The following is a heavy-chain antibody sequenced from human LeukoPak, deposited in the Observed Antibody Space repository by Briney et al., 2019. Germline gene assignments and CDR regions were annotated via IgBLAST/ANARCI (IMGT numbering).Heavy chain of an antibody. J-gene: IGHJ4*02. D-gene: IGHD5-18*01. V-gene: IGHV4-38-2*02. Sequence: PSETLSLTCTVSGYSISSGYYWGWIRQPPGQGLEWIGRIYTSGSTNYNPSLKSRVTMSVDTSKNQFSLKLSSVTAADTAVYYCARESTALARCFGYWGQGTLVTVSS. CDR1: GYSISSGYY. CDR2: IYTSGST. CDR3: ARESTALARCFGY.